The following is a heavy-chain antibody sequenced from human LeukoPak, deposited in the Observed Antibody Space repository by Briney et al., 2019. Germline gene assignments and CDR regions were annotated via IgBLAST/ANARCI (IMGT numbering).Heavy chain of an antibody. D-gene: IGHD3-10*01. J-gene: IGHJ6*02. CDR2: ISWNSGSI. CDR3: AKEGPYGSGSYYYYYGMDV. V-gene: IGHV3-9*01. CDR1: GFTFSSYW. Sequence: GGSLRLSCAASGFTFSSYWMHWVRQAPGKGLEWVSGISWNSGSIGYADSVKGRFTISRDNAKNSLYLQMNSLRAEDTALYYCAKEGPYGSGSYYYYYGMDVWGQGTTVTVSS.